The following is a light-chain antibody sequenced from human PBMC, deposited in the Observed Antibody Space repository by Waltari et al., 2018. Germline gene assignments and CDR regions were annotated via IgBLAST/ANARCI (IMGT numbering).Light chain of an antibody. CDR1: ISNLGTNY. V-gene: IGLV1-47*01. CDR3: ASWDDSLSVGV. J-gene: IGLJ3*02. CDR2: RNN. Sequence: QSVLTQPPSASGTPGQRVTISCSGSISNLGTNYVYWYQQFPGTAPKLLIQRNNPRPSGCPDRFSGSKSGTSASLAISGLRSEDEADYYCASWDDSLSVGVFGGGTKLTVL.